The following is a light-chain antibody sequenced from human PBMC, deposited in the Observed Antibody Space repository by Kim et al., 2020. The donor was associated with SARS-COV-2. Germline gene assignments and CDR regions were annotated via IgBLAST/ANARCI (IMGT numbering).Light chain of an antibody. V-gene: IGLV4-69*01. Sequence: GASVKPTCTLSSGHSSYAIAWHQQQPEKGPRYLMKLNSDGSHSKGDGIPDRFSGSSSGAERYLTISSLQSEDEADYYCQTWGTAVVFGGGTKLTVL. CDR2: LNSDGSH. J-gene: IGLJ2*01. CDR1: SGHSSYA. CDR3: QTWGTAVV.